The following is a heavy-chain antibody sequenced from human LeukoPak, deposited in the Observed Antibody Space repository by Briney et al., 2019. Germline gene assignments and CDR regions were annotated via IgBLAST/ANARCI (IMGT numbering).Heavy chain of an antibody. CDR2: ISWNSGSI. J-gene: IGHJ4*02. D-gene: IGHD3-10*01. CDR3: AKEQRTGSCYFDY. CDR1: GFTFDDYA. Sequence: GGSLRLSCAASGFTFDDYAMHWVRQAPGKGLEWVSGISWNSGSIGYADSVKGRFTIPRDNAKNSLYLQMNSLRAEDTALYYCAKEQRTGSCYFDYWGQGTLVTVSS. V-gene: IGHV3-9*01.